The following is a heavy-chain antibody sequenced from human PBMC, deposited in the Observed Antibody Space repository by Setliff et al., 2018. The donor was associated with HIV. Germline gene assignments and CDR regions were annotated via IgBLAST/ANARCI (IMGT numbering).Heavy chain of an antibody. D-gene: IGHD4-17*01. Sequence: GGSLRLSCVTSGLIFKDAWLTWVRQAPGKGLEWVSGISGSGGRTYYADSVRGRFTISRDNSKDTLYLQMDSPRAEDTAIYFCAKDRGDYDPRRYDAWGQGSLVTVSS. CDR2: ISGSGGRT. CDR1: GLIFKDAW. J-gene: IGHJ5*02. CDR3: AKDRGDYDPRRYDA. V-gene: IGHV3-23*01.